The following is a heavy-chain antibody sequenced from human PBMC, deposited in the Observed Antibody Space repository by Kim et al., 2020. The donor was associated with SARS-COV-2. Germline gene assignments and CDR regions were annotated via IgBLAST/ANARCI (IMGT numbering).Heavy chain of an antibody. J-gene: IGHJ4*02. Sequence: PARKGRVTISVDTSKNQFSLKLSSVTAAETAVYYCAGLGYGYGYDLYFDYWGQGTLVTVSS. CDR3: AGLGYGYGYDLYFDY. D-gene: IGHD5-18*01. V-gene: IGHV4-59*01.